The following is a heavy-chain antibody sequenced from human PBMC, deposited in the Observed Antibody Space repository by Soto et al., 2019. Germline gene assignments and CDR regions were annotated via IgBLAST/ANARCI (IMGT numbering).Heavy chain of an antibody. CDR1: GGTFSSYA. CDR3: ARLSGYNGSGLDY. CDR2: IIPIFGTT. D-gene: IGHD3-10*01. Sequence: SVKVSCKASGGTFSSYAISWVRQAPGQGLEWMGGIIPIFGTTNYAQKFQGRVTITADESTSTAYMGLSSRRSEDTAVYYCARLSGYNGSGLDYWGQGTLVTVSS. J-gene: IGHJ4*02. V-gene: IGHV1-69*13.